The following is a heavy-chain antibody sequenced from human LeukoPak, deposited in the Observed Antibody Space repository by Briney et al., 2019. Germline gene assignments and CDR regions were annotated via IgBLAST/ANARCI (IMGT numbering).Heavy chain of an antibody. CDR2: ISSNSVYT. CDR1: GFTFSTYS. Sequence: KTGGSLRLSCAASGFTFSTYSMNWVRQAPGKGLEWVSSISSNSVYTYYADSVKGRFTISRDNSKNTLYLQMNSLRAEDTAVYYCAKVGTYYYGSGSYPAFDYWGQGTLVTVSS. CDR3: AKVGTYYYGSGSYPAFDY. J-gene: IGHJ4*02. D-gene: IGHD3-10*01. V-gene: IGHV3-21*04.